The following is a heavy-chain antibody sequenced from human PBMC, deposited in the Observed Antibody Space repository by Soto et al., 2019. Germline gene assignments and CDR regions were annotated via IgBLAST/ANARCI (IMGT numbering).Heavy chain of an antibody. CDR2: ISYDGSNK. J-gene: IGHJ6*02. CDR1: GFTFSSYG. Sequence: PGGSLRLSCAASGFTFSSYGMHWVRQAPGKGLEWVAVISYDGSNKYYADSVKGRFTISRDNSKNTLYLQMNSLRAEDTAVYYCAKAGCSSRTAGYYYYYYGMDVWGQGTTVTVSS. D-gene: IGHD6-13*01. V-gene: IGHV3-30*18. CDR3: AKAGCSSRTAGYYYYYYGMDV.